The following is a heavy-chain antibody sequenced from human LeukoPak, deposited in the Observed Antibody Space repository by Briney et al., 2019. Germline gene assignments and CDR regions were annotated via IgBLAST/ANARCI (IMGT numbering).Heavy chain of an antibody. CDR3: ARSPLAQDWFDP. J-gene: IGHJ5*02. Sequence: SETLSLTCAVYGGSFSGYYWSWIRQPPGKGLEWIGEINHSGSTNYNPSLKSRVTISVDTSKNQFSLKLSSVTAADTAVYYCARSPLAQDWFDPWGQGTLVTVSS. CDR2: INHSGST. D-gene: IGHD6-6*01. V-gene: IGHV4-34*01. CDR1: GGSFSGYY.